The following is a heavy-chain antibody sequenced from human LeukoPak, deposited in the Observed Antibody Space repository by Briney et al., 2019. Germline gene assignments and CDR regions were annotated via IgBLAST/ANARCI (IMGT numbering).Heavy chain of an antibody. D-gene: IGHD4-17*01. J-gene: IGHJ5*02. CDR3: ARDRAPTTVTTRGHWFDP. CDR2: IIPIFGTA. Sequence: SVRVSCKDSGGTFISYAISWVRQAPGQGVEWMGGIIPIFGTANYAQKFQGRVTITTDESTSTAYMELSSLRSEDTAVYYCARDRAPTTVTTRGHWFDPWGQGTLLTVSS. CDR1: GGTFISYA. V-gene: IGHV1-69*05.